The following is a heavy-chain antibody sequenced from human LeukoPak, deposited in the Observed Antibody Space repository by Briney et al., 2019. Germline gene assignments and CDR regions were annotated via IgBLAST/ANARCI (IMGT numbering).Heavy chain of an antibody. CDR2: INHSGST. D-gene: IGHD3-10*01. Sequence: TSETLSLTCAVYGGSFSGYYWSRIRQPPGKGLEWIGEINHSGSTNYNPSLKSRVTISVDTSKNQFSLKLSSVTAADTAVYYCARGRGGIRGVTFDYWGQGTLVTVSS. V-gene: IGHV4-34*01. J-gene: IGHJ4*02. CDR3: ARGRGGIRGVTFDY. CDR1: GGSFSGYY.